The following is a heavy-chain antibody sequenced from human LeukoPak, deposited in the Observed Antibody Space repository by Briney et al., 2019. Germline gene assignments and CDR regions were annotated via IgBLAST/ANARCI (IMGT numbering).Heavy chain of an antibody. CDR1: GYTFTSYG. Sequence: ASVKVSCKASGYTFTSYGINWVRQAPGQGLEWMGWISAYNGNTNYAQKLQGRVTMTTDTSTSTAYMELRSLRSDDTAVYYCAREGYCSGGSCYFTRTVGWFDPWGQGTLVTVSS. V-gene: IGHV1-18*01. CDR2: ISAYNGNT. J-gene: IGHJ5*02. CDR3: AREGYCSGGSCYFTRTVGWFDP. D-gene: IGHD2-15*01.